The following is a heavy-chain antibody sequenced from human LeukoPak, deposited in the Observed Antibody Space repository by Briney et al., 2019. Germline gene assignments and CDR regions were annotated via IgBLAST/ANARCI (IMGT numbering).Heavy chain of an antibody. Sequence: SGPTLVKPTQTLTLTCTFSGFSLSTSGVGVGWIRQPPGKALEWLALIYWNDDKCYSPSLKSRLTITKDTSKNQVVLTMTNMDPVDTATYYCARLYDSSGYYPYYFDYWGQGTLVTVSS. V-gene: IGHV2-5*01. D-gene: IGHD3-22*01. CDR3: ARLYDSSGYYPYYFDY. J-gene: IGHJ4*02. CDR2: IYWNDDK. CDR1: GFSLSTSGVG.